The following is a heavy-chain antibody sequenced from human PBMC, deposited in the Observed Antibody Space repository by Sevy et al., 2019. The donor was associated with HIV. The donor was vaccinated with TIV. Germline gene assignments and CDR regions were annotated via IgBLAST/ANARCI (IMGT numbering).Heavy chain of an antibody. CDR1: GFTFRNYV. D-gene: IGHD3-10*01. CDR2: ISDGGGST. V-gene: IGHV3-23*01. CDR3: ARLVAGALAALDI. J-gene: IGHJ3*02. Sequence: GGSLRLSCAASGFTFRNYVMNWVRQPPGKGLEWVSVISDGGGSTYYADSVKGRFTISRDGSKGTLYLKMNSLRVEDTAVYFCARLVAGALAALDIWGQGTMVTVSS.